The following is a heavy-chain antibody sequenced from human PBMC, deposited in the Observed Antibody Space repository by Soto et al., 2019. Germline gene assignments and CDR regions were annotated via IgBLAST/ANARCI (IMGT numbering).Heavy chain of an antibody. CDR3: ARGSMVGGTNIVVVPAALFDP. J-gene: IGHJ5*02. CDR1: GYTFTSYA. CDR2: INAGNGNT. D-gene: IGHD2-2*01. Sequence: GASVKVSCKASGYTFTSYAMHWVRQAPGQRLEWMGWINAGNGNTKYSQKFQGRVTMTRDTSTSTVYMELSSLRSEDTAVYYCARGSMVGGTNIVVVPAALFDPWGQGTLVTVSS. V-gene: IGHV1-3*01.